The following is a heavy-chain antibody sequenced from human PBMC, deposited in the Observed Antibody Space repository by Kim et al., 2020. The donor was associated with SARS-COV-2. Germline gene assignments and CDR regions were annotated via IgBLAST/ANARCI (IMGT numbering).Heavy chain of an antibody. CDR3: ARDKGGEWELLGILDY. CDR2: ISSSSSTI. Sequence: GGSLRLSCAASGFTFSSYSMNWVRQAPGKGLEWVSYISSSSSTIYYADSVKGRFTISRDNAKNSLYLQMNSLRDEDTAVYYCARDKGGEWELLGILDYWGQGTLVTVSS. D-gene: IGHD1-26*01. J-gene: IGHJ4*02. CDR1: GFTFSSYS. V-gene: IGHV3-48*02.